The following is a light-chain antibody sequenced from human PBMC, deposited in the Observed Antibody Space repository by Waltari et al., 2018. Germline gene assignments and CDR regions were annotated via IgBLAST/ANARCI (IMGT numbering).Light chain of an antibody. CDR3: SSYAGRNTL. V-gene: IGLV2-8*01. Sequence: QSALTQPPSASGAPGQSVTISCTGTSRDVCGYNFVSWDQQHPGEAPKPLIYEVNKLPSGVPNRFSGSKSGNTASLTVSGLQAEDEGDYYCSSYAGRNTLFGGGTKLTVL. CDR1: SRDVCGYNF. CDR2: EVN. J-gene: IGLJ2*01.